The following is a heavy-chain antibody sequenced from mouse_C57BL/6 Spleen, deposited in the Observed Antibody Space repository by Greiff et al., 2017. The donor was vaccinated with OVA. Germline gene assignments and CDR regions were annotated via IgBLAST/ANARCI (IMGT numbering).Heavy chain of an antibody. Sequence: EVMLVESGGGLVQPGGSMKLSCVASGFTFSNYWMNWVRQSPEKGLEWVAQIRLKSDNYATHYAESVKGRFTISRDDSKSSVYLQMNNLRAEDTGIYYCTLYYSNFHYYAMDYWGQGTSVTVSS. CDR3: TLYYSNFHYYAMDY. V-gene: IGHV6-3*01. CDR2: IRLKSDNYAT. D-gene: IGHD2-5*01. J-gene: IGHJ4*01. CDR1: GFTFSNYW.